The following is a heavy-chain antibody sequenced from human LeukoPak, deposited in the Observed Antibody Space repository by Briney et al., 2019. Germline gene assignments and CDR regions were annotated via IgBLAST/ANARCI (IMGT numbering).Heavy chain of an antibody. Sequence: ASVKVSCKTSGYTFTSFHINWVRQATGQGLEWMGWMNPYSGDRGYAQKFQGRVSITSDTPISTAYMELSSLRSDDTAVYFCARTTSFTASGYDYWGQGTLVTVSS. D-gene: IGHD6-25*01. CDR1: GYTFTSFH. CDR2: MNPYSGDR. CDR3: ARTTSFTASGYDY. J-gene: IGHJ4*02. V-gene: IGHV1-8*03.